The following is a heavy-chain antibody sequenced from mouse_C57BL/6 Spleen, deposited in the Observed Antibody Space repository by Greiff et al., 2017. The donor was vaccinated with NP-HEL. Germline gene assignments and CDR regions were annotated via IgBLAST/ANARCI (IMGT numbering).Heavy chain of an antibody. CDR2: IDPSDSYT. CDR1: GYTFTSYW. Sequence: VQLQQSGAELVKPGASVKLSCKASGYTFTSYWMQWVKQRPGQGLEWIGEIDPSDSYTNYNQKFKGKATLTVDTSSSTAYMQLSSLTSEDSAVYYCARTGYSGQGTTLTVSS. V-gene: IGHV1-50*01. J-gene: IGHJ2*01. CDR3: ARTGY.